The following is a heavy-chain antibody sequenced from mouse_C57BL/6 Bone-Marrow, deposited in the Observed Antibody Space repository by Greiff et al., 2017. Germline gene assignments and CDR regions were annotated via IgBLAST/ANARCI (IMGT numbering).Heavy chain of an antibody. CDR1: GFSLSTFGMG. J-gene: IGHJ2*01. D-gene: IGHD1-1*01. CDR3: ARGTYYYDSSRFDY. Sequence: ESGPGILQPSQTLSLTCSFSGFSLSTFGMGVGWIRQPSGKGLEWLAHIWWDDDKYYKPALNSRRTISKDTSKNQVFLKIANVDTADTATYYCARGTYYYDSSRFDYWGQGTTLTVSS. CDR2: IWWDDDK. V-gene: IGHV8-8*01.